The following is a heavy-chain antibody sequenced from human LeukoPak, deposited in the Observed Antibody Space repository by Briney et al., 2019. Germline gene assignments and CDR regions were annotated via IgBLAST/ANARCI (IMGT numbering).Heavy chain of an antibody. Sequence: SVKVSCKASGGTFSSYAISWVRQAPGQGLEWMGGIIPIFGTANYAQKFQGRVTITADESTSTAYMELSSLRSEDTAVYYCARGGRIVVVTSYYYGMDVWGQGTTVTVSS. V-gene: IGHV1-69*01. CDR3: ARGGRIVVVTSYYYGMDV. D-gene: IGHD2-21*02. J-gene: IGHJ6*02. CDR2: IIPIFGTA. CDR1: GGTFSSYA.